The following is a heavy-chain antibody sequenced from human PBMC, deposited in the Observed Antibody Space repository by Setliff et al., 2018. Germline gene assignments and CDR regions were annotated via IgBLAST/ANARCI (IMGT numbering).Heavy chain of an antibody. CDR3: AKQGYSDSLYAFDV. CDR2: IHPNTGST. CDR1: GYTFTAYY. J-gene: IGHJ3*01. Sequence: ASVKVSCKTSGYTFTAYYIYWVRQAPGHGLELMGRIHPNTGSTNYLQDFQGRVTITRDTSIYTVYMELTGLTSGDTAVYYCAKQGYSDSLYAFDVWGQVTVVTVSS. D-gene: IGHD3-16*02. V-gene: IGHV1-2*06.